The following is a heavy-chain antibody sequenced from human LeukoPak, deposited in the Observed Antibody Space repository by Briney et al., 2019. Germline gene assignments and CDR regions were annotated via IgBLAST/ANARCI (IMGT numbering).Heavy chain of an antibody. CDR3: ARPRRHYYGSRGDDWFDP. V-gene: IGHV4-39*01. CDR2: IYYSGST. Sequence: SETLSLTCTVSGCSISSSSYYWVWIRQPPGKELEWIGSIYYSGSTYYNPSLKSRVTISVDTSKNQFSLKLSSVTAADTAVYYCARPRRHYYGSRGDDWFDPWGQGTLVTVSS. D-gene: IGHD3-10*01. CDR1: GCSISSSSYY. J-gene: IGHJ5*02.